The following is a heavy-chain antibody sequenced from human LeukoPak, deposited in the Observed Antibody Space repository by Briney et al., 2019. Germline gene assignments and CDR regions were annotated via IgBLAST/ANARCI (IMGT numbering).Heavy chain of an antibody. CDR3: ARGGDKSLAARNWFDP. Sequence: ASVKVSCKASGYTFTGYYMHWVRQAPGQGLEWMGWINPNSGGTNYAQKFQGRVTMTRDTSISTAYMELSRLRSDDTAVYYCARGGDKSLAARNWFDPWGQGTLVTVSS. CDR1: GYTFTGYY. CDR2: INPNSGGT. J-gene: IGHJ5*02. D-gene: IGHD6-13*01. V-gene: IGHV1-2*02.